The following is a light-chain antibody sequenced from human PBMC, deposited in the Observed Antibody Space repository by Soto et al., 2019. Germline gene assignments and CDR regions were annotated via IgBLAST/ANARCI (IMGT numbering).Light chain of an antibody. CDR2: GAS. CDR3: QQYNNWPRT. CDR1: RSVSSY. Sequence: MTQSPTTLSLSPGESATLSCRASRSVSSYLAWYPQRPGQAPRLLIYGASTRATGIPARFSGSGSGTEFTLTINSLQSEDFAVYYCQQYNNWPRTFGQGTKV. V-gene: IGKV3-15*01. J-gene: IGKJ1*01.